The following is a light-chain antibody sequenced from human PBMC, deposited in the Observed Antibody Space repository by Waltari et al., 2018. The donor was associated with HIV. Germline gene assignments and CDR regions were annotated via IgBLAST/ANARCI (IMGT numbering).Light chain of an antibody. V-gene: IGKV3-11*01. CDR3: HQRSNWPIT. J-gene: IGKJ5*01. CDR2: GAS. CDR1: QSVSSY. Sequence: EIVLTQSPATLSLSPGERATLSCRASQSVSSYLAWYQQKPGQAPRLLIYGASSRATGIPARCSGSGSGPDFTLTISSLEPGDFGVYYCHQRSNWPITFGQGTRLEIK.